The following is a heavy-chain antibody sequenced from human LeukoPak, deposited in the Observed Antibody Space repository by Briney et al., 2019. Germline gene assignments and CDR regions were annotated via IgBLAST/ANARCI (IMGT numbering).Heavy chain of an antibody. J-gene: IGHJ2*01. CDR2: ISGSGGST. Sequence: GGSLRLSCAASGFTFSSYAMRWVRQAPGKGLVWVSAISGSGGSTYYADSVKGRFTISRDNSRNTLSLQMNSLRTGDTAIYYFANVGWLLVCWLRGSLVGVCSGSACTPTDL. CDR1: GFTFSSYA. D-gene: IGHD2-21*02. V-gene: IGHV3-23*01. CDR3: ANVGWLLVCWLRGSLVGVCSGSACTPTDL.